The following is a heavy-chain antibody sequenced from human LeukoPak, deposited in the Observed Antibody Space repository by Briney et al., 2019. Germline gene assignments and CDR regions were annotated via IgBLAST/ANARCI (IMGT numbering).Heavy chain of an antibody. Sequence: GGSLPLSCEASGFIFSSYEMNWVRQAPGKGLEWVSFISSSGRTMYYADSMKGRFTVSRDNAKNSVYLQMNSLRAEDTAVYYCARDLWYSGSRAPPRAFDLWAQGTMVTVSS. V-gene: IGHV3-48*03. CDR3: ARDLWYSGSRAPPRAFDL. CDR1: GFIFSSYE. CDR2: ISSSGRTM. D-gene: IGHD1-26*01. J-gene: IGHJ3*01.